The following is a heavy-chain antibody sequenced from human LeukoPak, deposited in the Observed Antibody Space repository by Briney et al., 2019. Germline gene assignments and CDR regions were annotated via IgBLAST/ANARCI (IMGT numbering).Heavy chain of an antibody. Sequence: GGSLRLSCAASGLTFSSYWMSWVRQAPGKGLEWVANIKQDGSEKYYVDSVKGRFTISRDNAKNSLYLQMNSLRAEDTAVYYCARSDYDLYYYYYMDVWGKGTTVTVSS. CDR1: GLTFSSYW. J-gene: IGHJ6*03. CDR3: ARSDYDLYYYYYMDV. D-gene: IGHD3-3*01. CDR2: IKQDGSEK. V-gene: IGHV3-7*01.